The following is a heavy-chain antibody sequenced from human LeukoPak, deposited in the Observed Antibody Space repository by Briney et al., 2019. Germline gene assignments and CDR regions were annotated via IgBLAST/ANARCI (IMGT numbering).Heavy chain of an antibody. Sequence: ASVKVSCKASGYTFTSYGMSWVRQPPGQGLEWMGWISAYNGNTNYAQKLQGRVTMTTDTSTSTAYMELRSLRSDDTAVYYCASGSRSPPGSDYWGQGTLVTVSS. D-gene: IGHD1-26*01. CDR2: ISAYNGNT. CDR1: GYTFTSYG. V-gene: IGHV1-18*01. J-gene: IGHJ4*02. CDR3: ASGSRSPPGSDY.